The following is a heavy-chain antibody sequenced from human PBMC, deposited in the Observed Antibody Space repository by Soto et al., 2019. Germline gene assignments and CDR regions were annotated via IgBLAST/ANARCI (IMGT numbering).Heavy chain of an antibody. CDR2: ISSSSSYI. CDR1: GFTFSSYS. Sequence: PGGSLRLSCAASGFTFSSYSMNWFRQAPGKGLEWVSSISSSSSYIYYADSVKGRFTISRDNAKNSLYLQMNSLRAEDTAVYYCARDRPLRPIDYWGQGTLVTVSS. V-gene: IGHV3-21*01. J-gene: IGHJ4*02. CDR3: ARDRPLRPIDY.